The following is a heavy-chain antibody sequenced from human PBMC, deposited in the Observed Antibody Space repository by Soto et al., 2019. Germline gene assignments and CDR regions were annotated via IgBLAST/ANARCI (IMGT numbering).Heavy chain of an antibody. CDR3: ARDPSSSWYGYFQH. Sequence: GASVKVSCKASGYTFTSYGISWVRQAPGQGLEWMGWISAYNGNTNYAQKLQGRVTMTTDTSTSTAYMELRSLRSDDTAVYYCARDPSSSWYGYFQHWGQGTLVTVSS. D-gene: IGHD6-13*01. V-gene: IGHV1-18*01. CDR2: ISAYNGNT. J-gene: IGHJ1*01. CDR1: GYTFTSYG.